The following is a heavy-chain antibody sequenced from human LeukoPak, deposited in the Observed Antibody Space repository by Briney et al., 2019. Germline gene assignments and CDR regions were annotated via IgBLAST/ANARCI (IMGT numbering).Heavy chain of an antibody. CDR2: ISGSGGST. Sequence: GGSLRLSCAASGFTLSSYAMIWVRQAPGKGLEWVSAISGSGGSTYYADSVKGRFTISRDNSKNTLYLQMTSLRAEDTGVYYCARDDYSNPDYWGQGTLVTVSS. V-gene: IGHV3-23*01. CDR1: GFTLSSYA. CDR3: ARDDYSNPDY. J-gene: IGHJ4*02. D-gene: IGHD4-11*01.